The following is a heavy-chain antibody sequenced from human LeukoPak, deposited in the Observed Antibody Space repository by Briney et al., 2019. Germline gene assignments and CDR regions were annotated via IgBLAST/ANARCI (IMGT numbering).Heavy chain of an antibody. V-gene: IGHV3-7*01. Sequence: GGSLRLSCTASGFSFSRYWMSWVRQAPGKGLEWVANIKQDETEKYYADSVKGRFTISRDSAENSLYPQMNSLRAEDTAVYYCARDGGYCTGGSCYLLLDYWGQGTLVTVSS. D-gene: IGHD2-15*01. CDR3: ARDGGYCTGGSCYLLLDY. J-gene: IGHJ4*02. CDR2: IKQDETEK. CDR1: GFSFSRYW.